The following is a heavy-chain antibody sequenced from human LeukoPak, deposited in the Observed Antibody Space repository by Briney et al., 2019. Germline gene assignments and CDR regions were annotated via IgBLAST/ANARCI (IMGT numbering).Heavy chain of an antibody. J-gene: IGHJ4*02. D-gene: IGHD3-22*01. CDR1: GFTFSSYA. CDR2: ISYDGSNK. CDR3: AKDQDYYDSSGTDY. V-gene: IGHV3-30*04. Sequence: GGSLRLSCAASGFTFSSYAMHWVRQAPGKGLEWVAVISYDGSNKYYADSVKGRFTISRDNSKNTLYLQMNSLRAEDTAVYYCAKDQDYYDSSGTDYWGQGTLVTVSS.